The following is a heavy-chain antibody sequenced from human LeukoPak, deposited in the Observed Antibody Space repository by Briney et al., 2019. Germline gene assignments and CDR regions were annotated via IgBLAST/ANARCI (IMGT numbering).Heavy chain of an antibody. J-gene: IGHJ5*02. CDR2: IDPSDSYT. Sequence: GESLKISCKGSGYRFTNYWITWVRQMPGKGLEWMGRIDPSDSYTNYSTSFQGHVTISADKSISTAYLQWSSLKASDTAMYYCARRGIPDWFDPWGQGTLVTVSS. CDR3: ARRGIPDWFDP. D-gene: IGHD3-16*01. V-gene: IGHV5-10-1*01. CDR1: GYRFTNYW.